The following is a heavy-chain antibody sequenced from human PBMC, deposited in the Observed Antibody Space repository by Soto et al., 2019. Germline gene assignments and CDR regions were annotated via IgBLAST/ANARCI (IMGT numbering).Heavy chain of an antibody. CDR3: ARDGAVAGDSNFDY. D-gene: IGHD6-19*01. J-gene: IGHJ4*02. V-gene: IGHV1-3*01. Sequence: GASVKVSCKASGYTFTRYAMHWVRQAPGQRLEWMGWINAGNGNTKYSQKFQGRVTISTDTSASTAYMELSSLRSEDTAVYYCARDGAVAGDSNFDYWGQGXLVTVSS. CDR1: GYTFTRYA. CDR2: INAGNGNT.